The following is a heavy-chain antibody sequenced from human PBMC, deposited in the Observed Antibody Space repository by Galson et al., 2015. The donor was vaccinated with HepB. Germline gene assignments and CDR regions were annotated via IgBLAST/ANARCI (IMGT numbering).Heavy chain of an antibody. CDR2: IDPSDSYT. CDR3: ARREREDV. Sequence: QSGAEVKKPGKSLRISCKGSGYTFADNWISWVRQKPGKGLEWMGRIDPSDSYTYYNPSFEGHVTISVDKSISTAYLQWTRLKASDTAMYFCARREREDVWGQGTTVIVSS. CDR1: GYTFADNW. D-gene: IGHD5-24*01. J-gene: IGHJ6*02. V-gene: IGHV5-10-1*01.